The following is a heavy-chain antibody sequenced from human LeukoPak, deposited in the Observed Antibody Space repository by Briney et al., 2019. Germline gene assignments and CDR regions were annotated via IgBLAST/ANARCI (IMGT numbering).Heavy chain of an antibody. CDR1: GFTFSTYS. V-gene: IGHV3-21*04. CDR2: ISTSSTYI. D-gene: IGHD5-18*01. Sequence: GGSLRLSCAAYGFTFSTYSINWVRQAPGKGLEWVSSISTSSTYIYYADSVKGRFTISRDNAKNSLYLQMNSLRAEDTALYYCVRGYSYGYRFDYWGQGTLVTVSS. J-gene: IGHJ4*02. CDR3: VRGYSYGYRFDY.